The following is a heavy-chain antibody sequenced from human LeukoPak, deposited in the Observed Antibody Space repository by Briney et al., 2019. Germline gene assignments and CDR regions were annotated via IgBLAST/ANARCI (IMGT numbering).Heavy chain of an antibody. V-gene: IGHV3-23*01. CDR1: RFTFSSFA. J-gene: IGHJ4*02. CDR2: LTGDGGRA. D-gene: IGHD3-22*01. Sequence: GGTLRLSCVASRFTFSSFAMSWVRQSPGKGLEWVSTLTGDGGRAYYADSVKGRFTISRDNSNNTLFMHMHSLRGDDTAVYYCAKGTYYDSGASAYWGQGTLVVVSS. CDR3: AKGTYYDSGASAY.